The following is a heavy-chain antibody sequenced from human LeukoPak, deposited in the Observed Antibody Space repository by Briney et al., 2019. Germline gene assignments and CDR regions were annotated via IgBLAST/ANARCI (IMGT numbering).Heavy chain of an antibody. V-gene: IGHV3-23*01. J-gene: IGHJ4*02. CDR3: AKDMGYTFGHAFDY. CDR1: GFTFSSYA. CDR2: ISASGSGT. D-gene: IGHD5-18*01. Sequence: GGSLRLSCAASGFTFSSYAMSWVRQAPGKGLEWVSAISASGSGTYYADSVKGRFTISRDNSKNTLYLQMNSLRTEDTAMYYCAKDMGYTFGHAFDYWGQGTLVTVSS.